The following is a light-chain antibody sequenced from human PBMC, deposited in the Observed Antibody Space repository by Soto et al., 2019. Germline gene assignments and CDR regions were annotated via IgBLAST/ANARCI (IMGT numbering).Light chain of an antibody. V-gene: IGKV1-5*01. CDR2: DAY. CDR3: QQYNSYGT. CDR1: QTISTW. Sequence: DIQLTKSPPTLSASVGDRVTITCRASQTISTWLAWYQRKPGKEPKLLIYDAYSLESGVPSRLSGSGSGTEFTLTISSLQPDDFATYYCQQYNSYGTFGQGTKMDIK. J-gene: IGKJ1*01.